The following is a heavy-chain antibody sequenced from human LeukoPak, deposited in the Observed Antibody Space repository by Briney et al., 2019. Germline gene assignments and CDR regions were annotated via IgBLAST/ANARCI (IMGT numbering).Heavy chain of an antibody. D-gene: IGHD6-13*01. Sequence: GGSLRLSCAVSGFTFSSYAMNWVRQAPGKGLEWVSGISGSGGSTYYADSVKGRFTISRDKSENTLYLQINSLRADDTAVYYCAKGLRSSTLQPGMDVWGQGTTAIVSS. CDR1: GFTFSSYA. CDR2: ISGSGGST. V-gene: IGHV3-23*01. J-gene: IGHJ6*02. CDR3: AKGLRSSTLQPGMDV.